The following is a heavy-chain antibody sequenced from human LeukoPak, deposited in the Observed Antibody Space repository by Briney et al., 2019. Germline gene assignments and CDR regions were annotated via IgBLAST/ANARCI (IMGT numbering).Heavy chain of an antibody. CDR1: GFTFSSYS. Sequence: GGSLRLSCAASGFTFSSYSMNWVRQAPGKGLEWVSSISSSSSYIYYADSVKGRFTISRDNAKNSLYLQMNSLRAEDTAVYYCARPRDSGWSKTWDCWGQGTLVTVSS. D-gene: IGHD6-13*01. CDR3: ARPRDSGWSKTWDC. CDR2: ISSSSSYI. V-gene: IGHV3-21*04. J-gene: IGHJ4*02.